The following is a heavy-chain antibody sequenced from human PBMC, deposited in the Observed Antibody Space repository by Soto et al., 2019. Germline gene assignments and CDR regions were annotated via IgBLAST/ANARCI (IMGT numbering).Heavy chain of an antibody. Sequence: GGSLRLSCAASGFTFSSSAMSWVRQAPGKGLEWVSSTSYSGGTTYYADSVGGRFTFSRDNSKNMLYLQMNSLRAGDTAVYYCAKISVASNTDYWGQGTQVTVSS. CDR2: TSYSGGTT. J-gene: IGHJ4*02. V-gene: IGHV3-23*01. D-gene: IGHD5-12*01. CDR1: GFTFSSSA. CDR3: AKISVASNTDY.